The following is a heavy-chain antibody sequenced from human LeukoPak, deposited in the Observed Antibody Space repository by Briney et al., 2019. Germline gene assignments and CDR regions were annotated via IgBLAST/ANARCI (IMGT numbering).Heavy chain of an antibody. V-gene: IGHV3-33*01. Sequence: GSLRLSCAASGFTFSSYGMHWVRQAPGKGLEWVAVIWYDGSNKYYADSVKGRFTISRDNSKNTLYLQMNSLRAEDTAVYYCARGTYCSSTSCYTDYWGQGTLVTVSS. D-gene: IGHD2-2*02. CDR3: ARGTYCSSTSCYTDY. J-gene: IGHJ4*02. CDR1: GFTFSSYG. CDR2: IWYDGSNK.